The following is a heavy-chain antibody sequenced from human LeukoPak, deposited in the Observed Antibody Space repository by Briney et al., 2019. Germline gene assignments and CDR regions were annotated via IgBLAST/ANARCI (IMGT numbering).Heavy chain of an antibody. J-gene: IGHJ4*02. CDR2: IIASGRST. CDR3: AKDTGWDPPSFDY. V-gene: IGHV3-23*01. D-gene: IGHD6-19*01. CDR1: GFTFSSYA. Sequence: GGSLRLSCAASGFTFSSYAMNWVRQAPGKGLEWVSAIIASGRSTQYADSVKGRFTISRDNSADTLYLQVNSLRAEDTAVYFCAKDTGWDPPSFDYWGQGTLVTVSS.